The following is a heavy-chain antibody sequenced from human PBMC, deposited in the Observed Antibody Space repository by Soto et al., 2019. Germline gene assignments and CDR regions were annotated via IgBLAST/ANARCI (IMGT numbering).Heavy chain of an antibody. D-gene: IGHD3-9*01. CDR3: ARGILTGYYSPSPYYGMDV. CDR1: GGTFSSYA. J-gene: IGHJ6*02. V-gene: IGHV1-69*13. CDR2: IIPIFGTA. Sequence: SVKVSCKXSGGTFSSYAISWVRQAPGQGLEWMGGIIPIFGTANYAQKFQGRVTITADESTSTAYMELSSLRSEDTAVYYCARGILTGYYSPSPYYGMDVWGQGTTVTVSS.